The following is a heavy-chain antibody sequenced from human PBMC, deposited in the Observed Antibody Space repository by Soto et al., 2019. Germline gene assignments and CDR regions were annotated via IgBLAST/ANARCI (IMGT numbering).Heavy chain of an antibody. CDR2: ISNSGSTI. CDR3: ARSNQWLDDAFDI. CDR1: GFTFSDYY. Sequence: WGSLRLSCAASGFTFSDYYMSWIRQAPGKGLEWVSYISNSGSTIYYADSVKGRFTISRDNAKNSLYLQMNSLRAEDTAVYYCARSNQWLDDAFDIWGQGTMVTVSS. D-gene: IGHD6-19*01. J-gene: IGHJ3*02. V-gene: IGHV3-11*01.